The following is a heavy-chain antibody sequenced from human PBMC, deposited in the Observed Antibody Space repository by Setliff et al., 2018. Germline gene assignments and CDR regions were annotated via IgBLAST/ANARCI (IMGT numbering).Heavy chain of an antibody. D-gene: IGHD2-15*01. V-gene: IGHV3-74*01. Sequence: GGSLRLSCAASGFTFSSYAMSWVRQAPGKGLVWVSRINSDGSSTTYADSVRGRFTMSRDNANNALYLQMNSLRAEDTAVHYCARGGGTSNYYYYYMDVWGKGTTVTVSS. CDR3: ARGGGTSNYYYYYMDV. CDR1: GFTFSSYA. J-gene: IGHJ6*03. CDR2: INSDGSST.